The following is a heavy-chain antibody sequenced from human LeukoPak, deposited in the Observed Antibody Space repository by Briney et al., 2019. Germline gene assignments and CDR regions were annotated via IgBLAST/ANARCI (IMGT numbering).Heavy chain of an antibody. CDR1: GFTFSSYG. CDR3: AREGPRGNSQFDY. D-gene: IGHD2/OR15-2a*01. J-gene: IGHJ4*02. CDR2: IWYDGSNK. V-gene: IGHV3-33*01. Sequence: PGGSLRISCAASGFTFSSYGMHWVRQAPGKGLEWVALIWYDGSNKYYADSVKGRLTISRDNSKNTLYLQMNSLRAEDTAVYYCAREGPRGNSQFDYWGQGTLVTVSS.